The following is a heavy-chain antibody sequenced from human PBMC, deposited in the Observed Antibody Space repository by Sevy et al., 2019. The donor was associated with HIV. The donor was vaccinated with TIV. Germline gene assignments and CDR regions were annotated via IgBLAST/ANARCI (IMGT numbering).Heavy chain of an antibody. D-gene: IGHD2-2*01. CDR1: GFTFSSYW. J-gene: IGHJ6*03. CDR3: ARAETHIVVVPAAKSPLYYYYYMDV. Sequence: GGSLRLSCAASGFTFSSYWMSWVRQAPGKGLEWVANIKQDGSEKYYVDSVMGRFTISRDNAKNSLYLQMNSLRAEDTAVYYCARAETHIVVVPAAKSPLYYYYYMDVWGKGTTVTVSS. V-gene: IGHV3-7*03. CDR2: IKQDGSEK.